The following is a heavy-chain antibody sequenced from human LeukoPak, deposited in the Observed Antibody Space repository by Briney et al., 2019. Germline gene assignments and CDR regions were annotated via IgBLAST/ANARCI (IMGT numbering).Heavy chain of an antibody. CDR2: IVVGSGNT. Sequence: ASVKVSCKASGFTFTSSAVQWVRQARGQRLEWIGWIVVGSGNTNYAQKFQERVTITRDMSTSTAYMELSSLRSEDTAVYYCAADGREYGDYVVAFDIWGQGTMVTVSS. CDR3: AADGREYGDYVVAFDI. D-gene: IGHD4-17*01. CDR1: GFTFTSSA. V-gene: IGHV1-58*01. J-gene: IGHJ3*02.